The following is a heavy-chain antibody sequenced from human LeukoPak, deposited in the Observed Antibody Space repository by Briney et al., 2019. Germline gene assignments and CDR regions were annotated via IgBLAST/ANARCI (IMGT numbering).Heavy chain of an antibody. CDR3: ARXRXPMXXWLPRDXYXDY. Sequence: SETLSLTCTVSGGSISSYYWSWIRQPPGKGLEWIGYIYYSGSTNYNPSLKSRVTISVDTSKNQFSLKLSSVTAADTAVYYCARXRXPMXXWLPRDXYXDYWGXXXXVTV. D-gene: IGHD4/OR15-4a*01. V-gene: IGHV4-59*01. J-gene: IGHJ4*02. CDR2: IYYSGST. CDR1: GGSISSYY.